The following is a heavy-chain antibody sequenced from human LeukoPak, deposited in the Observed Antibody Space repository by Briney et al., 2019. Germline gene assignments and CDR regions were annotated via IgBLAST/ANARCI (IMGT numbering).Heavy chain of an antibody. J-gene: IGHJ4*02. CDR3: TTEAWDY. CDR1: EFTFTSYE. Sequence: GGSLRLSCAASEFTFTSYEMNWVRQAPGKGLEWVSVIYTTGGTYYADSVKGRFTTSRDNSKNTLYLQMNNLRVEDTAVYYCTTEAWDYWGQGTRVTVSS. V-gene: IGHV3-66*01. CDR2: IYTTGGT.